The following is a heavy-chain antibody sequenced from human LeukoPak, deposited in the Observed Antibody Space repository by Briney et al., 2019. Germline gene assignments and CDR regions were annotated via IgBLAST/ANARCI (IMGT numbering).Heavy chain of an antibody. CDR2: IYYSGST. CDR3: ARVVAATAGFDY. CDR1: GGSISSSSYY. D-gene: IGHD2-15*01. Sequence: SETLSLTCTVSGGSISSSSYYWGWIRQPPGKGLEWIGSIYYSGSTYYNPSLKSRVTISVDTSKNQFSLKLSSVTAADTAVHYCARVVAATAGFDYWGQGTLVTVSS. J-gene: IGHJ4*02. V-gene: IGHV4-39*01.